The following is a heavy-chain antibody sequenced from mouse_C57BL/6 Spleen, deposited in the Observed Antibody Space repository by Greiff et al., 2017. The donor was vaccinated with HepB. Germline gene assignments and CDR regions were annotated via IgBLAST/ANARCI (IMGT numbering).Heavy chain of an antibody. J-gene: IGHJ3*01. CDR3: ARPGYGYDDWFAY. D-gene: IGHD2-2*01. CDR2: ISSGSSTI. V-gene: IGHV5-17*01. Sequence: EVKLMESGGGLVKPGGSLKLSCAASGFTFSDYGMHWVRQAPEKGLEWVAYISSGSSTIYYADTVKGRFTISRDNAKNTLFLQMTSLRSEDTAMYYCARPGYGYDDWFAYWGQGTLVTVSA. CDR1: GFTFSDYG.